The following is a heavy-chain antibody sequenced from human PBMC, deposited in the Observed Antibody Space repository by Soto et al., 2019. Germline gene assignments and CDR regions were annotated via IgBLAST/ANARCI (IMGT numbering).Heavy chain of an antibody. CDR1: GYTLTELS. CDR2: FDPEDGET. CDR3: ATAHYYDSSGYQNWFDP. J-gene: IGHJ5*02. D-gene: IGHD3-22*01. V-gene: IGHV1-24*01. Sequence: ASVKVSCKVSGYTLTELSMHWVRQAPGKGLEWMGGFDPEDGETIYAQKFQGRVTMTEDTSTDTAYMELSSLRSEDTAVYYCATAHYYDSSGYQNWFDPWGQGTLDTVSS.